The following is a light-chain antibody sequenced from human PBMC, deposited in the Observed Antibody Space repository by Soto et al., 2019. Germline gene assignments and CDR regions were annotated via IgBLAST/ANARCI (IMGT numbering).Light chain of an antibody. Sequence: EIVMTQSPATLSVSPGERATLSCRASQSVSSNLACYQQKPGQAPRLLIYGASTRATSIPVRFSGRGSGTEFALTISSLQAEDFAVYYCQQYNNWRLTFGGGTKVQSK. CDR1: QSVSSN. J-gene: IGKJ4*01. V-gene: IGKV3-15*01. CDR3: QQYNNWRLT. CDR2: GAS.